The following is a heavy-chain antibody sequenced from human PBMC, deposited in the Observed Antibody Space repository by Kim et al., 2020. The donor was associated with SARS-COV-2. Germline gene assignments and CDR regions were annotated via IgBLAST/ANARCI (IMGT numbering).Heavy chain of an antibody. CDR1: GGTFQSFA. CDR2: IMPALREH. D-gene: IGHD3-16*01. V-gene: IGHV1-69*04. J-gene: IGHJ4*02. Sequence: SVKVSCKTSGGTFQSFAINWWRQTPGQAFEWMGRIMPALREHHYAERFRGRLTLTADMSTATAYMDLSSLTSEDSALYYCARDVAVATDSAGGYWGQGT. CDR3: ARDVAVATDSAGGY.